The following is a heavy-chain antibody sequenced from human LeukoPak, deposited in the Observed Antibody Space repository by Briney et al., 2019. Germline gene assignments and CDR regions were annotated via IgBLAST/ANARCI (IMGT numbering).Heavy chain of an antibody. J-gene: IGHJ4*02. CDR2: IYSGGST. CDR1: GFTVSSNY. Sequence: PGGSLRLSCAASGFTVSSNYMSWVRQAPGKGLEWVSVIYSGGSTYYADSVKGRFTISRDNSKNTLYLQMNSLRAEDTAVYYCARGLPLPTLYYFDYWGQGTLVTVSS. V-gene: IGHV3-53*01. CDR3: ARGLPLPTLYYFDY.